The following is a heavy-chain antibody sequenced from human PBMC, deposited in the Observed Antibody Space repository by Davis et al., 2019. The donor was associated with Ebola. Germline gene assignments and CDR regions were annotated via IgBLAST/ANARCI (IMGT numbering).Heavy chain of an antibody. CDR1: GFTFSSYG. Sequence: GESLKISCAASGFTFSSYGMHWVRQAPGKGLEWVSAISGSGGSTYYADSVKGRFTISRDNSKNTLYLQMNSLRAEDTAVYYCAKDGGGLEKGFSDYWGQGTLVTVSS. CDR3: AKDGGGLEKGFSDY. J-gene: IGHJ4*02. D-gene: IGHD3/OR15-3a*01. V-gene: IGHV3-23*01. CDR2: ISGSGGST.